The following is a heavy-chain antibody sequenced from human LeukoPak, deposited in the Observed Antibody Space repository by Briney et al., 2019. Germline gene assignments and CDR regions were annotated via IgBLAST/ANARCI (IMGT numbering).Heavy chain of an antibody. CDR1: GFTFTSSA. D-gene: IGHD3-10*01. CDR2: IVVGSGNT. J-gene: IGHJ4*02. Sequence: GTSVKVSCKASGFTFTSSAVQWVRQARGQRLEWIGWIVVGSGNTNYAQKFQERVTITRDMSTSTAYMELSSLRSEDTAVYYCASLVPAGYYFDYWGQGTLVTVSS. V-gene: IGHV1-58*01. CDR3: ASLVPAGYYFDY.